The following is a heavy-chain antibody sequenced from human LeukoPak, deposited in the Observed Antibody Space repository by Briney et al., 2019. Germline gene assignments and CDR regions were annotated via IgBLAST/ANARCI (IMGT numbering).Heavy chain of an antibody. J-gene: IGHJ2*01. Sequence: GGSLRLSCAASGFTASNNFMSWVRQATGKGLEWVSLIYSGGTTHYPDSVKGRFTISRDNSKNILYLQMDSLRAEDTAVYYCARNTDYYGSGTYGYFDRWGRGTLVTVSS. CDR1: GFTASNNF. V-gene: IGHV3-53*01. CDR3: ARNTDYYGSGTYGYFDR. D-gene: IGHD3-10*01. CDR2: IYSGGTT.